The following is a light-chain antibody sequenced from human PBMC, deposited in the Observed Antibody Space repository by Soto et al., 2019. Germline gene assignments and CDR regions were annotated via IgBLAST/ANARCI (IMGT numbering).Light chain of an antibody. CDR2: EVH. V-gene: IGLV2-8*01. Sequence: QSVLTQPPSASGSPGQSVTISCTGTSSDVGGYKYVSWYQQHPGKAPKLMIFEVHKRPSGGPDRFSGSKSGNTASLTVSGLQAEDEADYYCSSYGGTNNLLFGGGTKVTVL. CDR3: SSYGGTNNLL. J-gene: IGLJ2*01. CDR1: SSDVGGYKY.